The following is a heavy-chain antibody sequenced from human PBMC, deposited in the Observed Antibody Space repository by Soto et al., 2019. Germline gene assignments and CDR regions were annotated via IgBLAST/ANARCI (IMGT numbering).Heavy chain of an antibody. D-gene: IGHD5-12*01. J-gene: IGHJ4*02. CDR1: GFTFSSYA. CDR2: ISGSGGST. Sequence: EVQLLESGGGLVQPGGSLRLSCAASGFTFSSYAMSWVRQAPGKGLEWVSAISGSGGSTYYADSVKGRFTISRDNSKNTLYLQMNSLSAQDTAVYYCAKVATIGPYFDYWGQGTLVTVSS. CDR3: AKVATIGPYFDY. V-gene: IGHV3-23*01.